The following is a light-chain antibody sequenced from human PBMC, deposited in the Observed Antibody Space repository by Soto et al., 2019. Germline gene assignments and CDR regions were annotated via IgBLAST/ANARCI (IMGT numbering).Light chain of an antibody. J-gene: IGKJ2*01. V-gene: IGKV3-20*01. CDR3: QQYGSSPYT. CDR1: QSVRNSY. CDR2: GAS. Sequence: EILLTQSPGTLSLSPGERATLSCRASQSVRNSYLAWYQQKPGQAPRLLIYGASGRATGIPDRLSGSGSGTAFTLTISRLEPEDFAVYYFQQYGSSPYTVGQGTKLEI.